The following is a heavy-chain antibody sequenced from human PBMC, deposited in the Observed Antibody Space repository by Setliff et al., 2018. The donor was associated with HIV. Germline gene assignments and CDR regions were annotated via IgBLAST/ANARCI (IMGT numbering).Heavy chain of an antibody. CDR3: ASQYCSAGSCFSDY. Sequence: SETLSLTCSVSGGSISSSGYYWSWIRQHPGKGLDWIGRVYYSGSTDYSPSLQSRATLSIDTSKNQFSLTLSAVTATDTAVYYCASQYCSAGSCFSDYWGQGTMVTVSS. V-gene: IGHV4-39*01. CDR1: GGSISSSGYY. D-gene: IGHD2-15*01. CDR2: VYYSGST. J-gene: IGHJ4*02.